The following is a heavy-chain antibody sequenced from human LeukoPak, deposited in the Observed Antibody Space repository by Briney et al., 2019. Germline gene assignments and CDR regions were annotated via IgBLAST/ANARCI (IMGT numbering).Heavy chain of an antibody. D-gene: IGHD1-7*01. CDR2: ISYDGTDE. J-gene: IGHJ4*02. CDR3: ARGGLVTGTKYALEY. V-gene: IGHV3-30*01. Sequence: PGRSLRLSCTASGFIFSYHAMHWVRQAPGKGLERVAIISYDGTDESFADSVEGRSTISRDNSMNTLYLQKNSLRPEDTAVYFCARGGLVTGTKYALEYWGQGTLVTVSS. CDR1: GFIFSYHA.